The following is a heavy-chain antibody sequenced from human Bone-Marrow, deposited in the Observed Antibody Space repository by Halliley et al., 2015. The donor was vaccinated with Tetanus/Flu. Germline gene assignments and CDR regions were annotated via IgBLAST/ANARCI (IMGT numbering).Heavy chain of an antibody. J-gene: IGHJ4*02. V-gene: IGHV3-21*01. CDR1: GFSFTTHT. Sequence: SLRLSCAASGFSFTTHTMKWVRQAPGKGLEWVASITSSSTYTYYADSVKGRFTISRDNAKNSLYLQMNSLRAEDTAAYYCASLPPNYWGQGTLVPVSS. CDR3: ASLPPNY. CDR2: ITSSSTYT.